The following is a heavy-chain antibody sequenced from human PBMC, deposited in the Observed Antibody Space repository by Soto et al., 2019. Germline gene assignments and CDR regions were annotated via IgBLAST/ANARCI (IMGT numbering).Heavy chain of an antibody. CDR2: IWYDGSNK. J-gene: IGHJ6*02. CDR1: GFTFSSYG. Sequence: QVQLVESGGGVVQPGRSLRLSCAASGFTFSSYGMHWVRQAPGKGLEWVAVIWYDGSNKYYADSVKGRFTISRDNSKNXLXLXXNSLRAEDTAVYYCARKGYCSGGSCYSNYYSGMDVWGQGATVTVSS. D-gene: IGHD2-15*01. V-gene: IGHV3-33*01. CDR3: ARKGYCSGGSCYSNYYSGMDV.